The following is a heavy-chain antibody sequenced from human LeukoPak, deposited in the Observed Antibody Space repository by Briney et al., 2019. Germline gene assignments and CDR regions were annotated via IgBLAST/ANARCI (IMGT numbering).Heavy chain of an antibody. D-gene: IGHD2-2*01. CDR2: INPNSGGT. J-gene: IGHJ5*02. CDR1: GYTFTGYY. V-gene: IGHV1-2*06. Sequence: GASVTVSCKASGYTFTGYYMHWVRQAPGEGLEWMGRINPNSGGTNYAQKFQGRVTMTRDTSISTAYMELSRLRSDDTAVYYCARAPIPAAKAYNWIDPWGQGTLVTVSS. CDR3: ARAPIPAAKAYNWIDP.